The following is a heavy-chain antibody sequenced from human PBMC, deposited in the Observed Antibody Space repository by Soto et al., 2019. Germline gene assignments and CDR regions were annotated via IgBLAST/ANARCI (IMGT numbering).Heavy chain of an antibody. CDR2: ISYDGSNT. V-gene: IGHV3-30*18. Sequence: QVQLVESGGGVVQPGRSLRLSCAASGFTFSSSGMHWVRQAPGKGLEWVAVISYDGSNTFHADSVKGRFTISRDNSKNTLYLQMNSLRAEDTAVYYCAKEPLATYSSSPDFDYWGQGTRVTVSS. CDR1: GFTFSSSG. CDR3: AKEPLATYSSSPDFDY. D-gene: IGHD6-13*01. J-gene: IGHJ4*02.